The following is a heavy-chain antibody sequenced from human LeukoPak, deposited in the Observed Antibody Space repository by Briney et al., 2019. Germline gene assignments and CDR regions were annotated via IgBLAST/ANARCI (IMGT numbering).Heavy chain of an antibody. V-gene: IGHV1-2*02. D-gene: IGHD1-26*01. CDR2: INPNSGGT. CDR3: VRVYVGWELLGYYYMDV. Sequence: ASVKVSCKASGYTFTGYYMHWVRQAPGQGLEWMGWINPNSGGTNYAQKFQGRVTMTRDTSISTAYMELSRLRSDDTAVYYCVRVYVGWELLGYYYMDVWGKGTTVTVSS. CDR1: GYTFTGYY. J-gene: IGHJ6*03.